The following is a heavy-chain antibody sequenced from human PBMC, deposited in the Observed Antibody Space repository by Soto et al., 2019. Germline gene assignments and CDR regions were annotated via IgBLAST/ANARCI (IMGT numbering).Heavy chain of an antibody. D-gene: IGHD6-19*01. Sequence: QVQLVQSGAEVKKPGSSVKVSCKASGGTFSSYAISWVRQAPGQGLEWMGGIIPIFGTANYAQKFQGRVTITADESMSTAYMELSSLRSEDTAVYYCARQESIAVAGSYYYYGMDVWVQETTVTVSS. V-gene: IGHV1-69*01. CDR3: ARQESIAVAGSYYYYGMDV. J-gene: IGHJ6*02. CDR2: IIPIFGTA. CDR1: GGTFSSYA.